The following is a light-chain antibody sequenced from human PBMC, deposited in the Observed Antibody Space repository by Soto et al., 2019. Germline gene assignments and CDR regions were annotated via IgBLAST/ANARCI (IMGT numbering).Light chain of an antibody. V-gene: IGLV1-44*01. CDR3: AAWDDSLYGWV. Sequence: QTVVTQSPSASGTPGQRVTISCSGSSSNIGSNTVNWYQQLPGTAPTLLIYYNNQRPSGVPDRFSGSKSGTSASLAISGLQSEDEAHYYCAAWDDSLYGWVFGGGTKVTVL. J-gene: IGLJ3*02. CDR1: SSNIGSNT. CDR2: YNN.